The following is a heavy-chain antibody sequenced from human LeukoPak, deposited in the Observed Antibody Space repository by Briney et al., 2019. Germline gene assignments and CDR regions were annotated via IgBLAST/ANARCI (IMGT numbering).Heavy chain of an antibody. CDR3: ARDRGDSSSSHGVYFDY. D-gene: IGHD6-6*01. CDR2: ISYDGSNK. V-gene: IGHV3-30*14. CDR1: GFTFTNYV. Sequence: GGSLRLSCAASGFTFTNYVMNWVRQAPGKGLEWVAVISYDGSNKYYADSVKGRFTISRDNSKNTLYLQMNSLRAEDTAVYYCARDRGDSSSSHGVYFDYWGQGTLVTVSS. J-gene: IGHJ4*02.